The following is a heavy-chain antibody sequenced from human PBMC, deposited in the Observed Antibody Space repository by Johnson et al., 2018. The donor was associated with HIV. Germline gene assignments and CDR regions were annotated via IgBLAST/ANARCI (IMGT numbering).Heavy chain of an antibody. D-gene: IGHD1-14*01. J-gene: IGHJ3*02. CDR1: GFNFSSYG. CDR3: PVDTEAFDI. Sequence: VQLVESGGGMVQPGRSLRLSCAASGFNFSSYGMHWVRQAPGKGLEWVAVIWYDGSNKYYADSVKGRFSISRDNSKNTLYLQMNSLRAEDTAVYYCPVDTEAFDIWGQGTMVTVSS. CDR2: IWYDGSNK. V-gene: IGHV3-33*01.